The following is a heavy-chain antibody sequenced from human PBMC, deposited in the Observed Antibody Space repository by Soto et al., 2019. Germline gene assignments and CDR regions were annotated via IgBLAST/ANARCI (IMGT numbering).Heavy chain of an antibody. V-gene: IGHV4-30-4*01. Sequence: PSETLSLTCTVSGGSISSGDYYWSWIRQPPGKGLEWIGYIYYSGSTYYNPSLKSRVTISVDTSKNQLSLKLSSVTAADTAVYYCARVKIFDEAYGMDVWGQGTTVTVSS. J-gene: IGHJ6*02. CDR1: GGSISSGDYY. CDR3: ARVKIFDEAYGMDV. CDR2: IYYSGST. D-gene: IGHD3-3*01.